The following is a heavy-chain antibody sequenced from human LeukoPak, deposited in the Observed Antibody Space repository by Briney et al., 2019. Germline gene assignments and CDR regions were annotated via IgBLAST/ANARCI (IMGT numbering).Heavy chain of an antibody. V-gene: IGHV4-30-2*01. Sequence: SQTLSLTCAVSGGSISSGGYSWSWIRQPPGKGLEWIGYIYHSGSTYYDPSLKSRVTISEDRSKNQFSLKPSSVTAADTAVYYCARGEVDIVNWFDPWGQGALVTVSS. CDR2: IYHSGST. J-gene: IGHJ5*02. CDR1: GGSISSGGYS. CDR3: ARGEVDIVNWFDP. D-gene: IGHD5-12*01.